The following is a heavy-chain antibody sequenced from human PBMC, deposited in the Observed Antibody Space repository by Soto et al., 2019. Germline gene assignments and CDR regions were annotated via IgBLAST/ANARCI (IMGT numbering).Heavy chain of an antibody. CDR2: IDPSDSYT. V-gene: IGHV5-10-1*01. J-gene: IGHJ4*02. Sequence: GESLKISCKGPGYSFTNYWISWVRQMPGKGLEWMGRIDPSDSYTNYSPSFQGHVTISADKSISTAYLQWSSLKASDTAMYYCARRAYSSSSGAFDYWGQGTLVTVSS. CDR3: ARRAYSSSSGAFDY. CDR1: GYSFTNYW. D-gene: IGHD6-6*01.